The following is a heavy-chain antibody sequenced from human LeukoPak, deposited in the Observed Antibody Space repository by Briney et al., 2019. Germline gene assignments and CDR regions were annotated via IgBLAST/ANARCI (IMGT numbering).Heavy chain of an antibody. Sequence: PSETLSLTCAVYGGSFSSYYWSWIRQPPGEGLEWIGYIYYSGSTNYNPSLKSRVTISVDTSKNQFSLKLSSVTAADTAVYYCARRLFLVSSFDYWGQGTLVTVSS. CDR3: ARRLFLVSSFDY. CDR1: GGSFSSYY. J-gene: IGHJ4*02. D-gene: IGHD2/OR15-2a*01. V-gene: IGHV4-59*08. CDR2: IYYSGST.